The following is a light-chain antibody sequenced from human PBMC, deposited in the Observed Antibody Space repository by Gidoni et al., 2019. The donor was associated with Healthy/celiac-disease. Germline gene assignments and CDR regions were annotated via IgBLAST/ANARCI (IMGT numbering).Light chain of an antibody. CDR3: QQSYSNPRT. J-gene: IGKJ1*01. V-gene: IGKV1-39*01. CDR2: AAA. CDR1: QCISSY. Sequence: SQMTQFPSSLSASVGDGVTITCRASQCISSYLNWYQQKPGKAPKLLIYAAASLQSGVPSRFRGRGSGRDFTLTISSLQPEDFATYYCQQSYSNPRTFGQGTKVEIK.